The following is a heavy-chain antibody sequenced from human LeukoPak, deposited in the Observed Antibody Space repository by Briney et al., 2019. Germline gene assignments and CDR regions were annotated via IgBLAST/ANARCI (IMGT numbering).Heavy chain of an antibody. CDR1: GFSFSIYA. V-gene: IGHV3-23*01. CDR3: AKLPMYTSGWIPPTK. CDR2: ISARGDST. J-gene: IGHJ4*02. Sequence: GGSLRLSCVASGFSFSIYAMSWVRQAPGKGLEWVSGISARGDSTYYADSVKGRFTISRDNSKNTLFLQMNSLRAEDTAVYYCAKLPMYTSGWIPPTKWGQGTLVTVSS. D-gene: IGHD6-19*01.